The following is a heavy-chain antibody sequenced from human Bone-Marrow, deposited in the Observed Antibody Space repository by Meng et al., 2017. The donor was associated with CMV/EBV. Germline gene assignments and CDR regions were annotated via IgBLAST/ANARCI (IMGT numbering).Heavy chain of an antibody. CDR3: ARDRPNYYDSTLNWFDP. D-gene: IGHD3-22*01. J-gene: IGHJ5*02. CDR2: IIPIFGTA. Sequence: QVQLVQAGAEGKKPGSSVKVACKASGGTFSSYAISWVRQAPGQGLEWMGGIIPIFGTATYAQKFQGRVTITADESTSTAYMELSSLRSEDTAVYYCARDRPNYYDSTLNWFDPWGQGTLVTVSS. V-gene: IGHV1-69*12. CDR1: GGTFSSYA.